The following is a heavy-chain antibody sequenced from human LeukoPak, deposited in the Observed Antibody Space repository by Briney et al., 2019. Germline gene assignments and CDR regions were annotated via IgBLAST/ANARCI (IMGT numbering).Heavy chain of an antibody. CDR2: IYYSGST. V-gene: IGHV4-31*03. CDR3: ARDKSSSQGRYYYYGMDV. D-gene: IGHD6-6*01. J-gene: IGHJ6*02. CDR1: GVSISSGGYY. Sequence: PSETLSLTCTVSGVSISSGGYYWSWIRQHPGKGLVWFGSIYYSGSTYSNPSIKSRVTISVDTSKNQFSLKLSSVTAADTAVYYCARDKSSSQGRYYYYGMDVWGQGTTVTVSS.